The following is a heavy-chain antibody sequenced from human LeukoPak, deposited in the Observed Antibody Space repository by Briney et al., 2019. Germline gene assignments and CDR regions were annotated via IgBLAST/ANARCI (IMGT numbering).Heavy chain of an antibody. Sequence: SETLSLTCAVYGGSFSGYYWSWIREPPGKGLEWIGEINHSGSTNYNPSLKSRVTISVDTSKNQFSLKLSSVTAADTAVYYCARGIAADYWGQGTLVTVSS. CDR3: ARGIAADY. J-gene: IGHJ4*02. CDR2: INHSGST. D-gene: IGHD6-13*01. CDR1: GGSFSGYY. V-gene: IGHV4-34*01.